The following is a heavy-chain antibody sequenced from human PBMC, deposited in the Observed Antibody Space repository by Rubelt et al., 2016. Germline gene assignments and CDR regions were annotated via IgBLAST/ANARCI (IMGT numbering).Heavy chain of an antibody. CDR3: ARIDCNTWSPYFDY. D-gene: IGHD6-13*01. Sequence: QEQLQPWGAGLLKPSETLSLTCAVSGGSISDYYWSWLRQPPGKGLEWIGSIYYRGSTYYNPSLKSRVTLSVVTSTNQFSLKLSSVTAADTAVDYSARIDCNTWSPYFDYWGQGTLVTVSS. V-gene: IGHV4-34*01. J-gene: IGHJ4*02. CDR1: GGSISDYY. CDR2: IYYRGST.